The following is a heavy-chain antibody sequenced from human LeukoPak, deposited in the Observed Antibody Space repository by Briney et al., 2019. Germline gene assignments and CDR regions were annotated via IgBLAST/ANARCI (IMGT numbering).Heavy chain of an antibody. V-gene: IGHV3-23*01. D-gene: IGHD3-10*02. CDR1: GFTFSSYC. CDR3: AKYLFASY. CDR2: ISGSGGST. Sequence: GGTLRLSCAVSGFTFSSYCMCHFHQAPEKGLEWVSAISGSGGSTYYADSVKGRFTISRDNSKNTLYLQMNSLRAEDTAVYYCAKYLFASYWGQGTLVTV. J-gene: IGHJ4*02.